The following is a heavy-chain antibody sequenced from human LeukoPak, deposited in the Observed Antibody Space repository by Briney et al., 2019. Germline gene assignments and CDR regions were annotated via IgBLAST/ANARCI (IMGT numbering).Heavy chain of an antibody. J-gene: IGHJ4*02. D-gene: IGHD2-2*01. CDR1: GFTFGDYA. V-gene: IGHV3-49*04. CDR2: IRSKVYGGTT. CDR3: SSHCTSTSCYHY. Sequence: GGSLRLSCTASGFTFGDYAMSWVRQAPGKGLEWVGFIRSKVYGGTTEYAASVKGRFTISRDDSKSIAYLQMNSLKTEDTAVYYCSSHCTSTSCYHYWGQGTLVTVSS.